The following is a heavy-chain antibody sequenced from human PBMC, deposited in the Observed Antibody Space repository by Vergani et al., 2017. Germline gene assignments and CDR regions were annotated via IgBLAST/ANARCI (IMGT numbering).Heavy chain of an antibody. V-gene: IGHV3-21*01. Sequence: EVQLVESGGGLVKPGGSLRLSCAASGFTFSSYSMNWVRQAPGKGLEWVSSISSSSSYIYYADSVEGRFTISRDNAKNSLYLQMNSLRAEDTAVYYCARDDSRGYSHDYWGQGTLVTVSS. CDR3: ARDDSRGYSHDY. CDR1: GFTFSSYS. D-gene: IGHD3-22*01. J-gene: IGHJ4*02. CDR2: ISSSSSYI.